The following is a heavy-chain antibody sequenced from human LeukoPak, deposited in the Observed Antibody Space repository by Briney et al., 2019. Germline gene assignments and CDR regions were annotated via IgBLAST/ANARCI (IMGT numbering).Heavy chain of an antibody. Sequence: GGSLRLSCAASGFTVSGNYMSWVRQVPGKGLEWVSLIYSGGDTYYADSVKGRFTISRDNSKNTLYLQMDSLRAEDTAVYYCATRYCSSTSCYRGAFDIWGQGTMVTVSS. D-gene: IGHD2-2*01. V-gene: IGHV3-66*02. CDR1: GFTVSGNY. CDR2: IYSGGDT. CDR3: ATRYCSSTSCYRGAFDI. J-gene: IGHJ3*02.